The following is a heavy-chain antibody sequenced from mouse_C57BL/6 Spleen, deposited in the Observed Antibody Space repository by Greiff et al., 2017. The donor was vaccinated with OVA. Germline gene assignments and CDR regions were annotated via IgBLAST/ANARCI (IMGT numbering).Heavy chain of an antibody. CDR1: GFSLTSYA. Sequence: VKLVESGPGLVAPSQSLSITCTVSGFSLTSYAISWVRQPPGKGLEWLGVIWTGGGTNYNSALKSRLSISKDNSKSQVFLKMNSLQTDDTARYYCARNNGSNYAWYFDVWGTGTTVTVSS. CDR2: IWTGGGT. J-gene: IGHJ1*03. D-gene: IGHD2-5*01. CDR3: ARNNGSNYAWYFDV. V-gene: IGHV2-9-1*01.